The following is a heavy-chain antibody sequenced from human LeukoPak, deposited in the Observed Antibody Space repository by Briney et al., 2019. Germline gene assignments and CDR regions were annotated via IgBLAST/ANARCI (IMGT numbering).Heavy chain of an antibody. D-gene: IGHD3-10*01. CDR1: GFTFSSYA. V-gene: IGHV3-30-3*01. CDR2: ISYDGSNK. CDR3: ARDPADPLYYYGSGSYYPAY. J-gene: IGHJ4*02. Sequence: PGRSLRLSCAASGFTFSSYAMHWVRQAPGKGLEWVAVISYDGSNKYYADSVKGRFTISRDNSKNTLYLQINSLRAEDTAVYYCARDPADPLYYYGSGSYYPAYWGQGTPVTVSS.